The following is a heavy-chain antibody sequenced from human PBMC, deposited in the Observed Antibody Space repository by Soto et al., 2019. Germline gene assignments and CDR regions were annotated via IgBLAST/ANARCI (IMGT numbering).Heavy chain of an antibody. CDR1: GFAFSSYG. V-gene: IGHV3-30*03. CDR2: ISYDGSLQ. CDR3: VSDRGYGHASVPYS. Sequence: QAQLVESGGGVVQPGRSLRLSCAASGFAFSSYGMHWVRQAPGTGLEWVAVISYDGSLQHYADSVKGRFTISRDNANNMVLLQMSSLRAEDMAVYYCVSDRGYGHASVPYSWGQGTLVSVSS. D-gene: IGHD5-18*01. J-gene: IGHJ4*02.